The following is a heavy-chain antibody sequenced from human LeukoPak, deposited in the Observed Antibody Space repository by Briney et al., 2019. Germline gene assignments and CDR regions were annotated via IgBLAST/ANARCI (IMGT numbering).Heavy chain of an antibody. Sequence: GGSLRLSCAASGFTFSSYWMHWVRQAPGKGLVWVSRINSDGSSTSYADSVKGRFTISRDDAKNTLYLQMNSLRAEDTAVYYCVGSSGYPWDYWGQGTLVTVSS. V-gene: IGHV3-74*01. D-gene: IGHD3-22*01. J-gene: IGHJ4*02. CDR2: INSDGSST. CDR1: GFTFSSYW. CDR3: VGSSGYPWDY.